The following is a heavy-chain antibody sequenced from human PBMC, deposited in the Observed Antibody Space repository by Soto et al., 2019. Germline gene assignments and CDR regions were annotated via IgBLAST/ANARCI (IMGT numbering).Heavy chain of an antibody. D-gene: IGHD3-10*01. J-gene: IGHJ6*02. CDR1: GGDFNSYT. Sequence: QLQLVQSGAEVKKPGSSVKVSCKASGGDFNSYTLSWVRQAPGQGPEWMGTIIPILDVSKNAQKFQGRVTITADKSTATAYMELRSLKSEDTAIYYCAQMWFGELWHGMDVWGQGTTVTVSS. CDR2: IIPILDVS. V-gene: IGHV1-69*02. CDR3: AQMWFGELWHGMDV.